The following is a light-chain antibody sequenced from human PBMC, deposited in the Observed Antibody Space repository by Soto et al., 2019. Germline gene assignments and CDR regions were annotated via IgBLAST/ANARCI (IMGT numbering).Light chain of an antibody. J-gene: IGLJ2*01. CDR3: SSYAGSNILV. Sequence: QSVLTQPPSASGSPGQSITISCTGTSSDVGGYNYASWYQQHPGSAPKLIIHEVNKRPSGVPDRFSGSKSGNTASLTVTGLQAEDEADYYCSSYAGSNILVFGEGTQLTVL. V-gene: IGLV2-8*01. CDR1: SSDVGGYNY. CDR2: EVN.